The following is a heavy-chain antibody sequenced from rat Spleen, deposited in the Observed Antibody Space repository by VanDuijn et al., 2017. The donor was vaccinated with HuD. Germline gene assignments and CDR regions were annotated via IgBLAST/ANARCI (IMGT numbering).Heavy chain of an antibody. CDR1: GFTFSDYY. CDR3: ARLGGLRNWFAY. Sequence: EVQLVESGGGLVQPGRSMKLSCAASGFTFSDYYMTWVRQAPPKGLEWVASISTGGDDTYYRDSVKGRFTISRDDEESTLYLQMDSLRSEDTATYFCARLGGLRNWFAYWGQGTLVTVSS. D-gene: IGHD4-3*01. CDR2: ISTGGDDT. V-gene: IGHV5-25*01. J-gene: IGHJ3*01.